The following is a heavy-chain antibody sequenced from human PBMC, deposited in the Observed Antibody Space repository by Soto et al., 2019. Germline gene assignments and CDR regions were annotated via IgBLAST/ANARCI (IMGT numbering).Heavy chain of an antibody. CDR2: INPNSGGT. Sequence: GASVKVSCKASGYTFTGYYMHWVRQAPGQGLEWMGWINPNSGGTNYAQKFQGRVTMTRDTSISTAYMELSRLRSDDTAVYYCARDRYDYVWGSYRLGAFFDYWGQGTLVTVS. CDR1: GYTFTGYY. D-gene: IGHD3-16*02. V-gene: IGHV1-2*02. CDR3: ARDRYDYVWGSYRLGAFFDY. J-gene: IGHJ4*02.